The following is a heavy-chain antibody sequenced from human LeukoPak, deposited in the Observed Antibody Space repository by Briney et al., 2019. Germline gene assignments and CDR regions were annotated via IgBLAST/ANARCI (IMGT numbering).Heavy chain of an antibody. CDR2: IYLSGRT. J-gene: IGHJ3*02. D-gene: IGHD3-9*01. CDR3: ARASYDILTGYYRGDAFDI. Sequence: PSETLSLTCTVSGGSIRSSSDYWGWIRQPPGKGLEWSGSIYLSGRTYYNPSLKSRVTISVDTSKNQFSLKLSSVTAADTAVYYCARASYDILTGYYRGDAFDIWGQGTMVTVSS. CDR1: GGSIRSSSDY. V-gene: IGHV4-39*07.